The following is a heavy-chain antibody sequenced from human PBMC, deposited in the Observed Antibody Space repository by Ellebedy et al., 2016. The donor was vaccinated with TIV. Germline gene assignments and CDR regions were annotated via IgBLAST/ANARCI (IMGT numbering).Heavy chain of an antibody. V-gene: IGHV3-30-3*01. D-gene: IGHD6-25*01. CDR2: LSSDGNIK. CDR3: ARGSEGSGFDY. CDR1: QFTFSSYT. Sequence: PGGSLRLSCAASQFTFSSYTMHWVRQAPGKGLEWVAFLSSDGNIKDYADSVQRRFTISRDNSRKTLYLQMNSLRLDDTAVHYCARGSEGSGFDYWGQGTLVTVSS. J-gene: IGHJ4*02.